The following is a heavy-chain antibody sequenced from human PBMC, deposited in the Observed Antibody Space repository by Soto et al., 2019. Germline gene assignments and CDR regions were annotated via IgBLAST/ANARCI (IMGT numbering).Heavy chain of an antibody. Sequence: EVELVESGGGLVQPGGSLRLSCAATGFMFSSYWMTWVRQAPGQGLEWVANINQNGSERYYVDSVEGRFTISRDNAKNSVFLQMENLRVEDTAMYYCATDILDFWGPGTLVSVSS. CDR3: ATDILDF. D-gene: IGHD3-9*01. V-gene: IGHV3-7*05. CDR2: INQNGSER. J-gene: IGHJ4*02. CDR1: GFMFSSYW.